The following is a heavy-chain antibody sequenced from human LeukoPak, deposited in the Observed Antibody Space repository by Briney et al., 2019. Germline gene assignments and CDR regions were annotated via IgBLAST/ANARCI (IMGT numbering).Heavy chain of an antibody. V-gene: IGHV4-31*03. CDR2: IYYSGST. CDR1: GGSISSGGYY. Sequence: PSETLSLTCTVSGGSISSGGYYWSWIRQHPGKGLEWIGYIYYSGSTYYNPSLKSRVTISVDTSKDQFSLKLSSVTAADTAVYYCARDGSEALPNWGQGTLVTVSS. CDR3: ARDGSEALPN. J-gene: IGHJ4*02. D-gene: IGHD5-12*01.